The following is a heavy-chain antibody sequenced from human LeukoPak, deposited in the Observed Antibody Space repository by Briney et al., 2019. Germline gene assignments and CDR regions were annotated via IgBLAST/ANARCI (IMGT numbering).Heavy chain of an antibody. CDR1: GYTFTGYY. CDR3: ARGLRPYYGFWSGYYPLYYYYYYMDV. Sequence: GASVKVSCKASGYTFTGYYMHWVRQAPGQGLEWMGWINPNSGGTNYAQKFQGRVTITRNTSISAAYMELSSLRSEDTAVYYCARGLRPYYGFWSGYYPLYYYYYYMDVWGKGTTVTVSS. V-gene: IGHV1-2*02. CDR2: INPNSGGT. D-gene: IGHD3-3*01. J-gene: IGHJ6*03.